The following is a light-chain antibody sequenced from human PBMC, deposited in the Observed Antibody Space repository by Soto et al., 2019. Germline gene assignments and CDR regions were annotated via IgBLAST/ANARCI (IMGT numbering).Light chain of an antibody. CDR1: QSVSSSY. CDR3: QQSGSSIT. CDR2: GAS. Sequence: EIVLTQSPGTLSLSPGERATLSCRASQSVSSSYLAWYQQKPGQAPRLLIYGASSRATGIPDRFSGSGSGTDFTLTISRLEPEDFAVYYCQQSGSSITFGPGTKVDI. V-gene: IGKV3-20*01. J-gene: IGKJ3*01.